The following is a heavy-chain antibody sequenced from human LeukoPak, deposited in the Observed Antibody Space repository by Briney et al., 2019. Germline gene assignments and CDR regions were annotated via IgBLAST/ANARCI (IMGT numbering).Heavy chain of an antibody. J-gene: IGHJ3*02. D-gene: IGHD1-26*01. CDR1: GFTFDDYA. CDR2: ISWNSGST. CDR3: AKDMGPYSGSYSGAFDI. V-gene: IGHV3-9*01. Sequence: SLRLSCAASGFTFDDYAMHWVRQAPGKGLGWVSGISWNSGSTGYADSVKGRFTISRDNAKNSLYLQMNSLRAEDTALYYCAKDMGPYSGSYSGAFDIWGQGTMVTVSS.